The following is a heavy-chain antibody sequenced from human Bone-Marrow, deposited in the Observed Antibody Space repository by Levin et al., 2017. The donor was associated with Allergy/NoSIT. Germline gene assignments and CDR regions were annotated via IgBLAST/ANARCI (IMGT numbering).Heavy chain of an antibody. J-gene: IGHJ1*01. CDR2: ISSSSSYI. V-gene: IGHV3-21*01. Sequence: GGSLRLSCAASGFTFSSYSMNWVRQAPGKGLEWVSSISSSSSYIYYADSVKGRFTISRDNAKNSLYLQMNSLRAEDTAVYYCASEGEPMVQGVNRVEYFQHWGQGTLVTVSS. CDR1: GFTFSSYS. D-gene: IGHD3-10*01. CDR3: ASEGEPMVQGVNRVEYFQH.